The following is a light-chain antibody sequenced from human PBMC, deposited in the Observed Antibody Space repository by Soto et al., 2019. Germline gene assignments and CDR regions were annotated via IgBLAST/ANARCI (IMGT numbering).Light chain of an antibody. CDR1: SGHSSYI. CDR3: ETWDSNIWV. Sequence: QTVLTQSSSASASLGSSVKLTCTLSSGHSSYIIAWHQQQPGKAPRYLMKVERSGSYNKGSGVPDRFSGSSSGADRYLTISNHQFEDEADYFCETWDSNIWVFGGGTKLTVL. CDR2: VERSGSY. J-gene: IGLJ3*02. V-gene: IGLV4-60*02.